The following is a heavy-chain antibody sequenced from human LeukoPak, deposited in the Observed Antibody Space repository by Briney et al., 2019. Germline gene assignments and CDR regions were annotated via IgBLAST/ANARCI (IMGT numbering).Heavy chain of an antibody. Sequence: SETLSLTCTVSGGSISSGGYYWSWIRQHPGKGLEWIGYIYYSGSTNYNPSLKSRVTISVDTSKNQFSLKLGSVTAADTAMYYCARAWATDYFDYWGQGTLVTVSS. V-gene: IGHV4-31*03. CDR2: IYYSGST. J-gene: IGHJ4*02. CDR1: GGSISSGGYY. CDR3: ARAWATDYFDY.